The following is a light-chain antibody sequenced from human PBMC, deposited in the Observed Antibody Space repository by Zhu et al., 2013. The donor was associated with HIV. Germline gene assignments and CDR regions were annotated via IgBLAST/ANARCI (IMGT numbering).Light chain of an antibody. V-gene: IGKV3D-20*01. CDR1: LSVSTS. CDR2: DAS. J-gene: IGKJ1*01. Sequence: EIVLTQSPGTLSLSPGERATLSCGASLSVSTSLAWYQQRSGLAPRLLIYDASKRATGIPDRFSGSGSGTEFTLTISSLQPEDFATYYCLQHNTYPRTFGQGTKVEIK. CDR3: LQHNTYPRT.